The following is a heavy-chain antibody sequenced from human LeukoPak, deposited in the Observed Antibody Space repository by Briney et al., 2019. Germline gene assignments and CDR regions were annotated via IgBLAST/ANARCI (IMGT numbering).Heavy chain of an antibody. D-gene: IGHD5-18*01. CDR1: GGSISSGGYS. CDR2: IYHSGST. Sequence: SETLSLTCAVSGGSISSGGYSWSWIRQPPGKGLEWIGYIYHSGSTYYNPSLKSRVTISVDRSKNQFSLKLSSVTAADTAVYYCARATAMKAFDIWGQGTMVTVSS. J-gene: IGHJ3*02. V-gene: IGHV4-30-2*01. CDR3: ARATAMKAFDI.